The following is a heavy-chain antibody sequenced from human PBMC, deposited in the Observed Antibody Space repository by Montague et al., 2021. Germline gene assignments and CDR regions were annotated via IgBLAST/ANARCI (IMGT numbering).Heavy chain of an antibody. Sequence: SETLSLTCTASGDSINFYYWSWIRQPPGKGLEWIGYVYYTGTTNYNPSLKSRVTISVDTSRNQFFLNVNSVTAADTAVYYCARKGTNWDYWGQGTLVTVFS. J-gene: IGHJ4*02. CDR1: GDSINFYY. D-gene: IGHD2-8*01. CDR2: VYYTGTT. V-gene: IGHV4-59*01. CDR3: ARKGTNWDY.